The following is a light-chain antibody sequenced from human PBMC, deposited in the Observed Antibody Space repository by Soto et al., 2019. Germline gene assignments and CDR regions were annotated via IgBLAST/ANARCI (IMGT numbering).Light chain of an antibody. CDR1: QSISSSS. CDR3: QQYGRSHWT. Sequence: IVLTQSPNTLSLSPGDRVTLSCRASQSISSSSLAWYQQKPGQAPRLLIYGASSRAAGIPDRFSGSGSGTDFTLTISRLEPEDSAVYYCQQYGRSHWTFGQGTKV. CDR2: GAS. V-gene: IGKV3-20*01. J-gene: IGKJ1*01.